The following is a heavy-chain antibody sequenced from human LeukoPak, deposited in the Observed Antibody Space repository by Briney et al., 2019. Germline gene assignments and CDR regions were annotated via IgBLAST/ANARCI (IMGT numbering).Heavy chain of an antibody. Sequence: SVKVSCKASGGTFSSYAISWVRQAPGQGLEWMGGIIPIFGTANYAQKFQGRVTITADESTSTAYMELSSLRSEDTAVYYCARDPSTYDFWNGYPGGNYFDYWGQGTLVTVSS. D-gene: IGHD3-3*01. CDR3: ARDPSTYDFWNGYPGGNYFDY. V-gene: IGHV1-69*13. CDR2: IIPIFGTA. CDR1: GGTFSSYA. J-gene: IGHJ4*02.